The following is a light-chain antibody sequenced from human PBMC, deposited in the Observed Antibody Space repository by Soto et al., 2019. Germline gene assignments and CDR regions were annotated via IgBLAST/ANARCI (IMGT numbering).Light chain of an antibody. CDR1: SSDVGGYNY. J-gene: IGLJ1*01. Sequence: QSALTQPRSVSGSPGQSVTISCTGTSSDVGGYNYVSWYQQHPGKAPKLMIYDVSKRPSGVPDRFSGSKSGNTASLTISGLQAEDEADYYCCSYTSNNTYVFGTGTKLTVL. V-gene: IGLV2-11*01. CDR2: DVS. CDR3: CSYTSNNTYV.